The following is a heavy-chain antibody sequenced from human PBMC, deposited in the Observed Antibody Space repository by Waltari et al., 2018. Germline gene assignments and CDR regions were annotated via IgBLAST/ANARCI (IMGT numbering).Heavy chain of an antibody. CDR1: GFTFSSYA. V-gene: IGHV3-23*01. D-gene: IGHD6-6*01. CDR3: AKHKGSSGGFFDY. CDR2: IRGSADIT. Sequence: EVQLLESGGGLVQPGGSLRLSCAASGFTFSSYAMSWVRQAPGTGLEWVSVIRGSADITYYADAGKGRFTISRDNSKNTLYQQMNSLRAEDTAVYYCAKHKGSSGGFFDYWGQGTLVTVSS. J-gene: IGHJ4*02.